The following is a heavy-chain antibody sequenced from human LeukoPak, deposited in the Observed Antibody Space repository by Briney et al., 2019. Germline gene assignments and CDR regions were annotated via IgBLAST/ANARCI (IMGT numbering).Heavy chain of an antibody. J-gene: IGHJ4*02. Sequence: GESLRLSCKGSGYSFTSYWITWVRQMPGKGLEWMGRIDPSDSYTNYSPSFQGHVTISVDKSISTAYLQWSSLKASDTAMYYCASDRSSKWYFDYWGPGTLVTVSS. CDR3: ASDRSSKWYFDY. CDR2: IDPSDSYT. V-gene: IGHV5-10-1*01. CDR1: GYSFTSYW. D-gene: IGHD2-15*01.